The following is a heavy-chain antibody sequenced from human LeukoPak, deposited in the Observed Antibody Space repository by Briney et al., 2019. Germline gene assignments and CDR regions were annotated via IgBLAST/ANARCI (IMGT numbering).Heavy chain of an antibody. CDR2: ISGSGGST. CDR1: GFTFSSYA. CDR3: ARGTFYYDSSGFYLHDY. Sequence: GGSLRLSCAASGFTFSSYAMSWVRQAPGKGLEWVSAISGSGGSTYYADSVKGRFTISRDNSKNTLYLQMNSLRAEDTAVYYCARGTFYYDSSGFYLHDYWGQGTLVTVSS. V-gene: IGHV3-23*01. D-gene: IGHD3-22*01. J-gene: IGHJ4*02.